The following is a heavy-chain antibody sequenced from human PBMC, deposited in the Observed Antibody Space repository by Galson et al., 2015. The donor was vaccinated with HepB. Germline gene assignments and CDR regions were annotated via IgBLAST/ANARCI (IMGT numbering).Heavy chain of an antibody. D-gene: IGHD3-10*01. CDR2: ISGSGGST. J-gene: IGHJ4*02. V-gene: IGHV3-23*01. CDR1: GFTFRNYA. Sequence: SLRLSCAASGFTFRNYAMTWVRQAPGKGLEWVSAISGSGGSTYYADSVKGRFTISRDNSKNTLYLQMISLRAEDTAVYYCARKNGELLFSGVGYWGQGTLVTVSS. CDR3: ARKNGELLFSGVGY.